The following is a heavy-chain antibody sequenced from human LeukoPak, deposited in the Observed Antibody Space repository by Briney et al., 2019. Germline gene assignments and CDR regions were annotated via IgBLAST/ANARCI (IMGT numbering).Heavy chain of an antibody. V-gene: IGHV4-30-4*01. Sequence: SETLSLTCTVSGGSISSGDYYWSWIRQPPGKGLEWIGYIYYSGSTYYNPSLKSRVTISVDTSKNQFSLKLSSVTAADTAVYYCARDRGYYDSSGYFLDYWGQGTLVTVSS. J-gene: IGHJ4*02. CDR2: IYYSGST. CDR3: ARDRGYYDSSGYFLDY. CDR1: GGSISSGDYY. D-gene: IGHD3-22*01.